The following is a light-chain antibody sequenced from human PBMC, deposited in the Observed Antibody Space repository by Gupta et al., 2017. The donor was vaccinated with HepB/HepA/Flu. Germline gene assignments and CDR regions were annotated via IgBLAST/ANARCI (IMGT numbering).Light chain of an antibody. CDR1: SGINVGTYR. CDR2: YKADSDK. V-gene: IGLV5-45*02. CDR3: MIWHSSVGV. J-gene: IGLJ3*02. Sequence: QAVLTQPPSLSASPGASASPTCTLRSGINVGTYRIYWYQQKPGSPPQYLLRYKADSDKQQGSGVPSRFSGSKYASGSAGILLISGLQSEDEADYYCMIWHSSVGVFGGGTKLTVL.